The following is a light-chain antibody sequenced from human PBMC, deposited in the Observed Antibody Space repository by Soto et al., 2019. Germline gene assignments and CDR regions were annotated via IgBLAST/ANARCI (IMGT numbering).Light chain of an antibody. CDR2: GAS. CDR3: QQYSDWPIT. J-gene: IGKJ5*01. CDR1: QSVISSY. Sequence: IVLTQAPAPPSFSPGARAPLSYKPSQSVISSYLAWYQQKPGQAPRLLIYGASSRATAVPDRFSGSGSGTDFTLTITSLQSDDFAVYFCQQYSDWPITFGQGTRLEIK. V-gene: IGKV3D-20*02.